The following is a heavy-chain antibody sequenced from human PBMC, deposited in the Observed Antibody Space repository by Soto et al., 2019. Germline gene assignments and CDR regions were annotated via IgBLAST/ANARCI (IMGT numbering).Heavy chain of an antibody. CDR1: GFTFDDYA. J-gene: IGHJ5*02. CDR3: AKDKYDDILTGYPANNWFDP. V-gene: IGHV3-9*01. D-gene: IGHD3-9*01. CDR2: ISWNSGSI. Sequence: EVQLVESGGGLVQPGRSLRLSCAASGFTFDDYAMHWVRQAPGKGLEWVSGISWNSGSIGYADSVKGRFTISRDNAKNSLYLKMNSLRAEDTALYYCAKDKYDDILTGYPANNWFDPWGQGTLVTVSS.